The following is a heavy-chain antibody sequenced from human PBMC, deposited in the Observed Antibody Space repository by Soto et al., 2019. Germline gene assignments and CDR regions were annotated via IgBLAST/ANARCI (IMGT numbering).Heavy chain of an antibody. V-gene: IGHV4-31*03. CDR2: IFSSGST. CDR3: ARDLGRNYFDY. Sequence: PSETLSLTCTVSGGSISSGGYSWSWIRQHPGKGLECIGYIFSSGSTYYNPSLKSRVSISVDTSKNQFSLNLTSVTAADTAVYYYARDLGRNYFDYWGQGTLVTVSS. CDR1: GGSISSGGYS. J-gene: IGHJ4*02.